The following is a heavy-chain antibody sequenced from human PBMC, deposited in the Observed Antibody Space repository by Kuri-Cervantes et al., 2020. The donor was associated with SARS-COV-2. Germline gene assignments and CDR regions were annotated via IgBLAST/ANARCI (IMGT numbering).Heavy chain of an antibody. D-gene: IGHD1-26*01. J-gene: IGHJ4*02. V-gene: IGHV3-7*01. CDR1: GFTFSSYW. Sequence: GGSLRLSCAASGFTFSSYWMSWVRQAPGKGLEWVANIKQDGSEKYYVDSVKGRFTISRDNSKNTLYLQMNSLRAEDTAVYYCAKVREWELLASPDYWGQGTLVTVSS. CDR2: IKQDGSEK. CDR3: AKVREWELLASPDY.